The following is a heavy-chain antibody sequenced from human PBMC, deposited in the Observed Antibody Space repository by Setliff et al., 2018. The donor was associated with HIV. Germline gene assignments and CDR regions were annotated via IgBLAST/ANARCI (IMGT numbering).Heavy chain of an antibody. V-gene: IGHV3-73*01. Sequence: GESLKISCSASGVTFSDSAMHWVRQAPGKGLEWVGRIKTKSDSYATAYGASVKGRFTISRDDSQNTAYLQMSSLKTEDTAVYFCTASPDGDCYTTNCANWFDPWGQGTLVTVSS. D-gene: IGHD2-21*02. CDR2: IKTKSDSYAT. CDR1: GVTFSDSA. CDR3: TASPDGDCYTTNCANWFDP. J-gene: IGHJ5*02.